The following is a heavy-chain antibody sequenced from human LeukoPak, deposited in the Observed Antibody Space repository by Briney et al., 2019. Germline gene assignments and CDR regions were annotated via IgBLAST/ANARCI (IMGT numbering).Heavy chain of an antibody. D-gene: IGHD1-26*01. CDR1: GYTSTSYD. CDR3: ARDNSVGDNAWWFDP. J-gene: IGHJ5*02. Sequence: ASVKVSGKASGYTSTSYDINWVRQATGQGLEWMGWMNPNSCNTGYAQNFQGRVIMTRNTSIRTAYMELSSLRSEDTAIYYCARDNSVGDNAWWFDPWGQGTLVTVSS. V-gene: IGHV1-8*01. CDR2: MNPNSCNT.